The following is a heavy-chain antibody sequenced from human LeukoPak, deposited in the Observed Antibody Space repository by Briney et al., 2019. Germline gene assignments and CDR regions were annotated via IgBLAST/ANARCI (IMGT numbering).Heavy chain of an antibody. CDR2: IYSGGST. CDR1: GFTVSSNY. V-gene: IGHV3-66*02. CDR3: ARERYGGPGAFYI. J-gene: IGHJ3*02. D-gene: IGHD4-23*01. Sequence: GGSLRLSCAASGFTVSSNYMSWVRQAPGEGLEWVSVIYSGGSTYYADSVKGRFTISRDNSKNTLYLQMNSLRAEDTAVYYCARERYGGPGAFYIWGQGTMGTGSS.